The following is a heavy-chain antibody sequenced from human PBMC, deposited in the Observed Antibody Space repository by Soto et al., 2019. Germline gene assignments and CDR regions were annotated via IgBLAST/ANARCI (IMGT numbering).Heavy chain of an antibody. CDR3: XXXXXXXXSXFLEY. CDR2: IYQSART. V-gene: IGHV4-4*02. Sequence: QVQLQESGPGLVKPSGTLSLTCAVSGGSISSSNWWSWVRQPPGKGLEWIGEIYQSARTNYNPSLXXXXXXXXXXXXXXXXXXXXXXXXXXXXXXXXXXXXXXXXSXFLEYWGHGTLVTVSS. J-gene: IGHJ4*01. CDR1: GGSISSSNW.